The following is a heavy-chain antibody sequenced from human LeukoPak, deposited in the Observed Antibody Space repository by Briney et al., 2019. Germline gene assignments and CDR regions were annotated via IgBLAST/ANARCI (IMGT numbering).Heavy chain of an antibody. Sequence: PSETLSLTCTVSGGSVSSGSYYWSWIRQPPGKGLEWIGYIYYSGSTNYNPSFKSRVTISVDTSKNQFSLKLSSVTAADTAVYYCARVRDSSGWYGGDYWGQGTLVTVSS. D-gene: IGHD6-19*01. CDR3: ARVRDSSGWYGGDY. J-gene: IGHJ4*02. V-gene: IGHV4-61*01. CDR1: GGSVSSGSYY. CDR2: IYYSGST.